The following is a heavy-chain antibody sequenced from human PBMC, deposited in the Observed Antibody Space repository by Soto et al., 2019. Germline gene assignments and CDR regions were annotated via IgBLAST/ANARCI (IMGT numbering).Heavy chain of an antibody. D-gene: IGHD3-22*01. CDR3: VHSSGYCSFDY. V-gene: IGHV1-3*01. Sequence: ASVKVSFKASGYTFTSYAMHWVRQAPGQRLEWKGWINAGNGNTKYSQKFQGRDTITRDTSASTAYMELSSLRSEDTAVYYCVHSSGYCSFDYWGPGTLVAVSS. CDR2: INAGNGNT. CDR1: GYTFTSYA. J-gene: IGHJ4*02.